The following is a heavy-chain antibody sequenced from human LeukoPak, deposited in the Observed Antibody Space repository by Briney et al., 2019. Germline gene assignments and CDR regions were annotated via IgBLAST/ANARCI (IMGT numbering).Heavy chain of an antibody. J-gene: IGHJ5*02. Sequence: ASVKVSCKASGSTFTDYYMHWVRQAPGQGLEWMGWISAYNGNTNYAQKLQGRVTMTTDTSTSTAYMELRSLRSDDTAVYYCAGSEGYCSGGSCLGGWFDPWGQGTLVTVSS. D-gene: IGHD2-15*01. CDR2: ISAYNGNT. CDR1: GSTFTDYY. V-gene: IGHV1-18*04. CDR3: AGSEGYCSGGSCLGGWFDP.